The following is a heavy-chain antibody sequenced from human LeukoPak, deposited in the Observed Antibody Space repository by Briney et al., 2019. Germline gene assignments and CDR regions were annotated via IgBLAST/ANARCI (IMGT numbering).Heavy chain of an antibody. J-gene: IGHJ6*03. CDR2: IRGSSAYT. D-gene: IGHD2/OR15-2a*01. V-gene: IGHV3-21*01. CDR1: GFTFSRYS. Sequence: GGSRRLSCAASGFTFSRYSMNWVRQAPGKGLEWVAFIRGSSAYTHYADSVKGRVTISRDNHRNSLYLQMDSLRAEDTAVYYCARVDTSEYYMDAWGKGTTVIVSS. CDR3: ARVDTSEYYMDA.